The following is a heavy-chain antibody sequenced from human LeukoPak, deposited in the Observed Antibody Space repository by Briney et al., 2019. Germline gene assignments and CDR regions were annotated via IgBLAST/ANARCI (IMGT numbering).Heavy chain of an antibody. J-gene: IGHJ4*02. CDR1: GFTFSSYG. CDR3: AKDHIVATPFDY. Sequence: PGGSLRLSCAASGFTFSSYGMHWVRQAPGKGLEWVAFIRYDGSNKYYADSVKGRFTISRDNSKNTLYLQMNSLRAEDTAVYYCAKDHIVATPFDYWGQGTLVTVSS. D-gene: IGHD5-12*01. CDR2: IRYDGSNK. V-gene: IGHV3-30*02.